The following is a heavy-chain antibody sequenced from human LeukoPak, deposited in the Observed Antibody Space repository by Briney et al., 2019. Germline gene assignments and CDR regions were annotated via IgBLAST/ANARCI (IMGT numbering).Heavy chain of an antibody. Sequence: GGSLRLSCAASGFTFSSYAMSWVRQAPGKGLEWVSAISGSGGSTYYADSVKGRFTISRDNSKNSLYLQMNSLRAEDTAVYYCARDCWYYYDSSGYYPINWFDPWGQGTLVTVSS. V-gene: IGHV3-23*01. CDR3: ARDCWYYYDSSGYYPINWFDP. CDR2: ISGSGGST. D-gene: IGHD3-22*01. J-gene: IGHJ5*02. CDR1: GFTFSSYA.